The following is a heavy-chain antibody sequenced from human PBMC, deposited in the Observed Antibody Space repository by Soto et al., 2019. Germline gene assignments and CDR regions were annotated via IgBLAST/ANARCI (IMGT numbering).Heavy chain of an antibody. Sequence: GGSLRLSCTASGFTFSSYAMSWVRQARGKGLEWVSTISGSGGSTYYADSVKGRFTISRDNSKNTLYLQMNSLRAEDTAVYYCAKDLVSTSSYYYDYDMDVWGQGTTVTVSS. D-gene: IGHD5-12*01. CDR3: AKDLVSTSSYYYDYDMDV. CDR1: GFTFSSYA. V-gene: IGHV3-23*01. J-gene: IGHJ6*02. CDR2: ISGSGGST.